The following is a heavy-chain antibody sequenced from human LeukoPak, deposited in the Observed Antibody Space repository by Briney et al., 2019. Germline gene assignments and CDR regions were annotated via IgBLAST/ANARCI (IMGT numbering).Heavy chain of an antibody. J-gene: IGHJ4*02. V-gene: IGHV4-34*01. D-gene: IGHD3-22*01. Sequence: PSETLSLTCAVYGGSFSGYYWSWISQPPGKGLEWIGEINHSGSTNYNPSLKSRVTISIEPSKNQFSLKLSSVTAAGTAVYYCAAELASSGPDYRGQGTLVTVSS. CDR3: AAELASSGPDY. CDR2: INHSGST. CDR1: GGSFSGYY.